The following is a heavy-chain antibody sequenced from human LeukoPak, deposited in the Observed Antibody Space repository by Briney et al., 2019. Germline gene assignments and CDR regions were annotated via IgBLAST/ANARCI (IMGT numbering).Heavy chain of an antibody. J-gene: IGHJ4*02. CDR1: GFTFSTYA. CDR2: ISYDGSNK. CDR3: ARDPGDTAMPDEDY. D-gene: IGHD5-18*01. V-gene: IGHV3-30-3*01. Sequence: PGGSLRLSGAAPGFTFSTYAVHWVGQAPGKGLEWLAVISYDGSNKYYADSVKGRFTIHRDNSKNTLYLQMNSLRAEDTAVYYCARDPGDTAMPDEDYWGQGTLVTVSS.